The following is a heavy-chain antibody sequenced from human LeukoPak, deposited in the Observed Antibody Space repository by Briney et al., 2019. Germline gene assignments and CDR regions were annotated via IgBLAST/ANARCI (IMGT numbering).Heavy chain of an antibody. CDR1: GGSISSYY. J-gene: IGHJ3*02. V-gene: IGHV4-59*01. CDR2: IYYSGST. CDR3: AREATGTGDSSGYYPQDAFDI. D-gene: IGHD3-22*01. Sequence: SETLPLTCTVSGGSISSYYWSWIRQPPGKGLEWIGYIYYSGSTNYNPSLKSRVTISVDTSKNQFSLKLSSVTAADTAVYYCAREATGTGDSSGYYPQDAFDIWGQGTMVTVSS.